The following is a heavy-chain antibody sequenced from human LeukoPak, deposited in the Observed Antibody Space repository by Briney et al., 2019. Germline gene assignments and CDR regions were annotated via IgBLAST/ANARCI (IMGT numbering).Heavy chain of an antibody. J-gene: IGHJ5*02. D-gene: IGHD5/OR15-5a*01. CDR1: GASISSSF. Sequence: SETLSLTCTVSGASISSSFWTWIRQSPGKGLEWLGYIYYTGNTNLNPSLKSRLTISLDTSKNQFSLRLSSVTAADTAIYYCARRMTVSATNWFAPWGQGTLVTVSS. V-gene: IGHV4-59*01. CDR2: IYYTGNT. CDR3: ARRMTVSATNWFAP.